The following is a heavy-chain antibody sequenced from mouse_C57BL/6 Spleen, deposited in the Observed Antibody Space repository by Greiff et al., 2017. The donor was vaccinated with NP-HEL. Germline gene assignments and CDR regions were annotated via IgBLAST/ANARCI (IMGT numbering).Heavy chain of an antibody. CDR1: GYSITSGYD. J-gene: IGHJ2*01. CDR3: SREVYYGSSYYFDY. V-gene: IGHV3-1*01. D-gene: IGHD1-1*01. CDR2: ISYSGST. Sequence: DVQLVESGPGMVKPSQSLSLTCTVTGYSITSGYDWHWIRHFPGNILEWMGYISYSGSTNYNPSLKSRISITHDTSKNHFFLKLNSVTTEDTATYVCSREVYYGSSYYFDYWGQGTTLTVSS.